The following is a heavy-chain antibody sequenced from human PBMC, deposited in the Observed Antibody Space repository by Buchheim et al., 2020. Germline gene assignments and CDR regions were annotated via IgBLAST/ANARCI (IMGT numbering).Heavy chain of an antibody. CDR3: ARASITMVRGRLDIYYYYGMDV. V-gene: IGHV3-74*01. CDR1: GFTFSSYW. Sequence: EVQLVESGGGLVQPGGSLRLSCAASGFTFSSYWMHWVRQAPGKGLVWVSRINSDGSSTSYADSVKGRFTISRDNAKNTLYLQMNSLRAEDTAVYYCARASITMVRGRLDIYYYYGMDVWGQGTT. D-gene: IGHD3-10*01. J-gene: IGHJ6*02. CDR2: INSDGSST.